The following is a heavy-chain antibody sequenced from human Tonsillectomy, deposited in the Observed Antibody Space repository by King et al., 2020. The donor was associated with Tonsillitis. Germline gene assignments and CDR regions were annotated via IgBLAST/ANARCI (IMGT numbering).Heavy chain of an antibody. CDR2: ISGSGGST. CDR1: GFTFSTYA. J-gene: IGHJ4*02. CDR3: AKDFVGLGGPGPRSGAYNWNDVTYFDY. Sequence: VQLVESGGGLVQPGGSLRLSCAASGFTFSTYAMSWVRQAPGKGLEWGSTISGSGGSTYYADSVRGRFTISRDNSKNTLYLQMNSLRAEDTAVYYCAKDFVGLGGPGPRSGAYNWNDVTYFDYWGQGTLVTVSS. D-gene: IGHD1-20*01. V-gene: IGHV3-23*04.